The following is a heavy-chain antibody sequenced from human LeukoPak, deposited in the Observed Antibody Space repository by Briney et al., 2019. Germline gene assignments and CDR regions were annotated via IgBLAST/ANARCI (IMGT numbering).Heavy chain of an antibody. Sequence: SETLSLTCTVSGGSISSYYWGWIRQPPGKGLEWIVSMSYSGHTYYNPSLKSRVTTSIDTSKNQLSLNLKSVTAADTAVYYCARDRDVDDFDSWGHGTLATVSS. CDR2: MSYSGHT. J-gene: IGHJ4*01. D-gene: IGHD2-15*01. V-gene: IGHV4-39*07. CDR1: GGSISSYY. CDR3: ARDRDVDDFDS.